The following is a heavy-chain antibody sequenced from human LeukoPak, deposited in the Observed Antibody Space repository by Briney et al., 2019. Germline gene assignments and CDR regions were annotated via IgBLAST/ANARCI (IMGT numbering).Heavy chain of an antibody. CDR3: ARRRGYYGSGCYLGY. CDR1: GGSISSSSYY. Sequence: SETLSLTCTVSGGSISSSSYYCGWIRQPPGKGLEWIGTIYYSGSTYYNPSLKSRVTISLDTYKNQFSLKLRSVTAADTDVYYCARRRGYYGSGCYLGYWGQGTLVTVSS. J-gene: IGHJ4*02. D-gene: IGHD3-10*01. V-gene: IGHV4-39*07. CDR2: IYYSGST.